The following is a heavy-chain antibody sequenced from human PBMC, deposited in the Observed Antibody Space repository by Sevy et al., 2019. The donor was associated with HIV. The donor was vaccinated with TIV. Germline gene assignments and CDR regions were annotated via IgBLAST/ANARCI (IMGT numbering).Heavy chain of an antibody. D-gene: IGHD3-22*01. CDR3: AGRLDYYDSSGYSY. V-gene: IGHV3-23*01. CDR2: ISGSGGST. Sequence: GSLRLSCAASGFTFSSYAMSWVRQAPGKGLEWVSAISGSGGSTYYADSVKGRFTISRDNSKNTLYLQMNSLRAEDTAVYYCAGRLDYYDSSGYSYWGQGTLVTVSS. J-gene: IGHJ4*02. CDR1: GFTFSSYA.